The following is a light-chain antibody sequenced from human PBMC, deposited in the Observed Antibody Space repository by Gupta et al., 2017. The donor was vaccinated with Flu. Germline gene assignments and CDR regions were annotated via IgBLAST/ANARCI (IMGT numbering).Light chain of an antibody. CDR2: WAS. V-gene: IGKV4-1*01. CDR1: QSVLYSSNNKNY. CDR3: QQYSSIPLT. Sequence: NCKSRQSVLYSSNNKNYLAWYQQKPGQPPKLLLYWASTRESGVPDRFSGSGSGTDFTLTISSLQAEDVAVYYCQQYSSIPLTFGGGTKVEIK. J-gene: IGKJ4*01.